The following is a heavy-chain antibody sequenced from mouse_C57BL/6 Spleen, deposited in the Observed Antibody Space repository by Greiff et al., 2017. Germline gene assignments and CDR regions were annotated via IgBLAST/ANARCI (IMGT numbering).Heavy chain of an antibody. CDR1: GFTFSDYG. Sequence: EVKLVESGGGLVKPGGSLKLSCAASGFTFSDYGMHWVRQAPEKGLEWVAYISSGSSTIYYADTVKGRFTISRDNAKNTLFLQITSLRSDDTAMYCCTRRDYGSSSGFDYWGQGTTLTVSS. J-gene: IGHJ2*01. V-gene: IGHV5-17*01. CDR3: TRRDYGSSSGFDY. CDR2: ISSGSSTI. D-gene: IGHD1-1*01.